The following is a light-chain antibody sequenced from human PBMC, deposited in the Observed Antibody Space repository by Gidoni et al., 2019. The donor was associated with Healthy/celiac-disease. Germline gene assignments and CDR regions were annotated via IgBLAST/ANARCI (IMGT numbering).Light chain of an antibody. V-gene: IGKV3-11*01. CDR3: QQSSNWPPLT. CDR2: DAS. Sequence: EILLTHSPATLSLSPGERATLSCSASQSVSSYLAWYQQKPGQAPRLLIYDASNRATGIPARFSGSGSGTDFTLTISSLEPEDFAVYYCQQSSNWPPLTFGGGTKVEIK. CDR1: QSVSSY. J-gene: IGKJ4*01.